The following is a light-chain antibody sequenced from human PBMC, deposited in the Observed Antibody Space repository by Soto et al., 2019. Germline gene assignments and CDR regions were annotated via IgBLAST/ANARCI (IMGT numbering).Light chain of an antibody. CDR2: EAS. V-gene: IGKV3-15*01. CDR3: QQYNNWPPLT. J-gene: IGKJ4*01. Sequence: EIVMTQSPATLSVSPGERATLSCRASQSVSSNLAWYQQKPGQAPSLLIYEASTRATDIPARFSGSGSGTESTLTISSLQSEDFAVYYCQQYNNWPPLTFGGGTKVEIK. CDR1: QSVSSN.